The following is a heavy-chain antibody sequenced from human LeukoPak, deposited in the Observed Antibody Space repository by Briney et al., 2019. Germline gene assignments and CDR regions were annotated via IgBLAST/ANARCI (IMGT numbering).Heavy chain of an antibody. J-gene: IGHJ4*02. D-gene: IGHD6-19*01. V-gene: IGHV4-34*01. CDR3: AGALSSGWEFDY. CDR2: INHSGST. CDR1: GGSFSGYY. Sequence: SETLSLTCAVYGGSFSGYYWNWIRQPPGKGLEWIGEINHSGSTNYNPSLKCRVTISVDTSKNQFSLKLSSVTAADTAVYYCAGALSSGWEFDYWGQGALVTVSS.